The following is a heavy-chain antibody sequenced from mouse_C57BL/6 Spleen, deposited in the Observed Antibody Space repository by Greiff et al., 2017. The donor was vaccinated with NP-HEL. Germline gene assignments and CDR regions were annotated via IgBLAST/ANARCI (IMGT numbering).Heavy chain of an antibody. CDR1: GYSFTGYY. CDR2: INPSTGGT. D-gene: IGHD2-1*01. V-gene: IGHV1-42*01. J-gene: IGHJ3*01. CDR3: ARWDYGNYPSWFAY. Sequence: EVQLQQSGPELVKPGASVKISCKASGYSFTGYYMNWVKQSPEKSLEWIGEINPSTGGTTYNQKFKAKATLTVDKSSSTAYMQLKSLTSEDSAVYYCARWDYGNYPSWFAYWGQGTLVTVSA.